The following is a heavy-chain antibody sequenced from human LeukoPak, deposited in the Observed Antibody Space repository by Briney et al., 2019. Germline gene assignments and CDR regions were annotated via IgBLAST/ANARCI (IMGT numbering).Heavy chain of an antibody. CDR3: ARDSVIRYYYDSSGYHWFDP. D-gene: IGHD3-22*01. CDR2: ISAYNGNT. Sequence: ASVKVSCTASGSTFTSYGISWVRQAPGQGLERMGWISAYNGNTNYAQKLQGRVTVTTDTSTSTAYMELRSLRSDDTAVYYCARDSVIRYYYDSSGYHWFDPWGQGTLVTVSS. J-gene: IGHJ5*02. V-gene: IGHV1-18*01. CDR1: GSTFTSYG.